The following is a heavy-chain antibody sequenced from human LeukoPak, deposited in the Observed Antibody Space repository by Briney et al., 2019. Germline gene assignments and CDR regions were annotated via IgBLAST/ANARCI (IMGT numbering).Heavy chain of an antibody. D-gene: IGHD3-3*01. CDR1: GGSITSYH. Sequence: SETLSLTCTVSGGSITSYHWSWIRQSPGKGLEWIGYINYSGTTNYNPSLKSRATMSVNTSKKQFSLRLISVTAADTAVYYCVSGRWSGYYFDTWGQGTLVTVSS. CDR2: INYSGTT. CDR3: VSGRWSGYYFDT. V-gene: IGHV4-59*01. J-gene: IGHJ4*02.